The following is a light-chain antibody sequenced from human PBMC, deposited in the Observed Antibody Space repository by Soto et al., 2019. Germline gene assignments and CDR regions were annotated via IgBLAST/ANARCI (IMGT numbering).Light chain of an antibody. V-gene: IGKV3-11*01. CDR3: QQYNNWPPIT. J-gene: IGKJ5*01. CDR1: QSIGLA. Sequence: EIVLTQSPATLSLSPGERATLSCRASQSIGLAIAWYQHKPGQAPRLLIFDASQRATGIPARFRGSGSGTDFTLTISSLQSEDFAVYYCQQYNNWPPITFGQGTRLEIK. CDR2: DAS.